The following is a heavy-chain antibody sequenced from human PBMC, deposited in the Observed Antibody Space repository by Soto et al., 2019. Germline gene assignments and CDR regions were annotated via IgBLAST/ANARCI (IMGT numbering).Heavy chain of an antibody. V-gene: IGHV3-53*01. D-gene: IGHD6-19*01. CDR3: AKMGRTGWLRLPIDS. J-gene: IGHJ4*02. CDR1: GLGVRNNY. CDR2: IYNDGTT. Sequence: EVPLEESGGGLIQPGGSLRLSCTAYGLGVRNNYMSWVRQAPGMGLEWVSVIYNDGTTYYADSVKGRFTLSRDTSNKTLYLHMNNLRADDTAVYYCAKMGRTGWLRLPIDSWGQGTLVTVSS.